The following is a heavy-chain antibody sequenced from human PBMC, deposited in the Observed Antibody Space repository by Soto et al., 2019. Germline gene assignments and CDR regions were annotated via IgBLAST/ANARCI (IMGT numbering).Heavy chain of an antibody. D-gene: IGHD3-22*01. J-gene: IGHJ5*02. CDR2: IFSNDEK. V-gene: IGHV2-26*01. CDR3: AQNYYDSSGYL. Sequence: SGPTLVNPTQTLTLTCTVSGFSLSNARMGVSWIRQPPGKALEWPAHIFSNDEKSYSTSPKSRLTISKDTSKSQVVLTMTNMDPVDTATYYCAQNYYDSSGYLWGQGTLVTVSS. CDR1: GFSLSNARMG.